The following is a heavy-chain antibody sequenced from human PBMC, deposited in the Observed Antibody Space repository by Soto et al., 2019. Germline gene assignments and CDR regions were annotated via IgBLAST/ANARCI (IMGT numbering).Heavy chain of an antibody. CDR3: VRVSYDYIWGSYRREYFQH. CDR1: GGSFSGYY. CDR2: INHSGST. Sequence: QVQLQQWGAGLLKPSETLSLTCAVYGGSFSGYYWSWIRQPPGKGLEWIGEINHSGSTNYNPSLKGRVTISVDTSKNQFSLKLSSVTAADTAVYYCVRVSYDYIWGSYRREYFQHWGQGTLVTVSS. V-gene: IGHV4-34*01. D-gene: IGHD3-16*02. J-gene: IGHJ1*01.